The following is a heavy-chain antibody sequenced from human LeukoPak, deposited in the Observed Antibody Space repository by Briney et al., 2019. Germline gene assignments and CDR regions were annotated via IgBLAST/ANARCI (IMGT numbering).Heavy chain of an antibody. V-gene: IGHV3-7*03. J-gene: IGHJ6*02. CDR3: ARDRIAALYYYYGMDV. Sequence: GGSLRLSCAASGLTFSSYWMSWVRQAPGKGLEWVARIRQDGSEKYYVDSVKGRFTISRDNAKNSLYLQMNSLRAEDTAVYYCARDRIAALYYYYGMDVWGQGTTVTVSS. D-gene: IGHD6-13*01. CDR1: GLTFSSYW. CDR2: IRQDGSEK.